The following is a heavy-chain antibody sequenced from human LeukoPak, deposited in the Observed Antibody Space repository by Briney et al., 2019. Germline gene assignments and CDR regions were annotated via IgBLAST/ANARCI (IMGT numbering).Heavy chain of an antibody. D-gene: IGHD6-6*01. Sequence: GGSLRLSCAASGFTFSSYAMSWVRQAPGEGLEWVSAISGGGGSTYYADSVKGRFTISRDNSKNTLYLQKNSLRAEDTAVYYCAKYSSSRLFDYWGQGTLVTVSS. V-gene: IGHV3-23*01. CDR2: ISGGGGST. J-gene: IGHJ4*02. CDR1: GFTFSSYA. CDR3: AKYSSSRLFDY.